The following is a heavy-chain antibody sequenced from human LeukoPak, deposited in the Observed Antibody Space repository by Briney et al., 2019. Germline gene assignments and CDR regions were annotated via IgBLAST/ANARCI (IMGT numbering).Heavy chain of an antibody. D-gene: IGHD3-10*01. J-gene: IGHJ4*02. Sequence: GGSLRLSCAASGFTFSSYWMSWVRQAPGKGLEWVANIKQDGSEKYYVDSVKGRFTISRDNSQSTLYLQMNSLRAEDTAVYYCAKYRGFGDSYDSWGQGTLVTVSS. CDR3: AKYRGFGDSYDS. V-gene: IGHV3-7*03. CDR2: IKQDGSEK. CDR1: GFTFSSYW.